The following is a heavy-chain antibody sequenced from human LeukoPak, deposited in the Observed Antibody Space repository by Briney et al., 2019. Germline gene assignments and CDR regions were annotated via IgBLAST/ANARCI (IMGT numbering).Heavy chain of an antibody. CDR2: IHNSGTS. CDR1: GASIRSYY. CDR3: ARSLVPPAYWYFDS. Sequence: SETLSLTCTVSGASIRSYYWSWLRQPAGKGLEWIGRIHNSGTSSYNPSLKSRVTMSMDTSKNQFSLEMTSVTAADTAMYYCARSLVPPAYWYFDSWGQGTLVAVSS. J-gene: IGHJ4*02. V-gene: IGHV4-4*07. D-gene: IGHD2-21*01.